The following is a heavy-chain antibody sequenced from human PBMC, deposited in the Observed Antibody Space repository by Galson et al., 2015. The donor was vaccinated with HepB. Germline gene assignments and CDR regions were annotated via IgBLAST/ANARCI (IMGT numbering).Heavy chain of an antibody. Sequence: SLRLSCAASGFTFSSYWMSWVRRAPGKGLEWVANIKQDGSEKYYVDSVKGRFTISRDNAKNSLYLQMNSLRAEDTAVYYCARDERDDFWSGYIYYYYYMDVWGKGTTVTVSS. CDR2: IKQDGSEK. V-gene: IGHV3-7*03. CDR1: GFTFSSYW. CDR3: ARDERDDFWSGYIYYYYYMDV. J-gene: IGHJ6*03. D-gene: IGHD3-3*01.